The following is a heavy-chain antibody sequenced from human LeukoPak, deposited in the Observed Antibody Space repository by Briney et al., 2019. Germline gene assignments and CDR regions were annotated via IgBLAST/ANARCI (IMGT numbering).Heavy chain of an antibody. Sequence: GGSLRLSRAASGFTLSDYYMSWIRQAPGKGLEWVSYISSSGSTIYYADSVKGRFTISRDNAKNSLYLQMNSLRAEDTAVYYCARVSRSYSIDYWGQGTLVTVSS. CDR2: ISSSGSTI. J-gene: IGHJ4*02. D-gene: IGHD1-26*01. CDR3: ARVSRSYSIDY. CDR1: GFTLSDYY. V-gene: IGHV3-11*01.